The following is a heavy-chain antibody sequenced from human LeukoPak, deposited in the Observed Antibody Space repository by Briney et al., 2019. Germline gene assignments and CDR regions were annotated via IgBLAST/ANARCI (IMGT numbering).Heavy chain of an antibody. V-gene: IGHV3-33*01. Sequence: GGSLSLFCAASGFTFSTYGMHWVRQAPGKGLEWVAVIWYDGSNQYYVDSVKGRFTISRDNSKNTLYLQMDSLRAEDTAVYYCARDFYGHDTSVYYLDYWGQGALVTVSS. CDR2: IWYDGSNQ. D-gene: IGHD3-22*01. J-gene: IGHJ4*02. CDR1: GFTFSTYG. CDR3: ARDFYGHDTSVYYLDY.